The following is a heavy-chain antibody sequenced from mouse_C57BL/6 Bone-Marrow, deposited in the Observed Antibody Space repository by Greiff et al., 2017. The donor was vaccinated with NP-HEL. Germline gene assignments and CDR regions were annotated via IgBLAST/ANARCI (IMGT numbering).Heavy chain of an antibody. Sequence: QVQLQQPGAELVKPGASVKLSCKASGYTFTSYWMQWVKQRPGQGLEWIGEIDPSDSYTNYNQKFKGKATLTVDTSSITAYMQLSSLTSEDSAVYYCARHYGSSYEYFDVWGPGTTLTVSS. CDR3: ARHYGSSYEYFDV. CDR1: GYTFTSYW. CDR2: IDPSDSYT. V-gene: IGHV1-50*01. J-gene: IGHJ1*01. D-gene: IGHD1-1*01.